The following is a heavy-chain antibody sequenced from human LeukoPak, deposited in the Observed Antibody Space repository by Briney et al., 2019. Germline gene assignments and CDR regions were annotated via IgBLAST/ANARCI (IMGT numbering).Heavy chain of an antibody. D-gene: IGHD4-17*01. J-gene: IGHJ5*02. CDR2: INHSGST. Sequence: GEINHSGSTNYNPSLKSRVTISVETSKNQCSLKLSSVTAADTAVYYCARGYGDYDRGNWFDHWGQGTLVTVSS. V-gene: IGHV4-34*01. CDR3: ARGYGDYDRGNWFDH.